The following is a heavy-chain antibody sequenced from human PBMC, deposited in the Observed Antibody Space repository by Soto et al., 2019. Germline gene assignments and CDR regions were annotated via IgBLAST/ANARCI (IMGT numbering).Heavy chain of an antibody. CDR1: GFTFSSYS. V-gene: IGHV3-21*01. J-gene: IGHJ4*02. CDR3: AREGGGFAY. D-gene: IGHD3-16*01. CDR2: IRSSSSYI. Sequence: EVQLVESGGGLVKPGWSLRLSCAASGFTFSSYSMNWIRQAPGKGLEWVSSIRSSSSYIYYADSVKGRFTTSRDNAEKSLYLQLNSRRAEDTAVDYGAREGGGFAYWGQGTLVTVSS.